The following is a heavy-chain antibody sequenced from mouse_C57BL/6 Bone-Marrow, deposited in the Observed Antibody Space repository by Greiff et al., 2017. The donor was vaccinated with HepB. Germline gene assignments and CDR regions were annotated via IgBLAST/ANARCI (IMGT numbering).Heavy chain of an antibody. V-gene: IGHV1-55*01. CDR1: GYTFTSYW. CDR2: IYPGSGST. J-gene: IGHJ1*03. CDR3: AGTTVVASYWYFDV. D-gene: IGHD1-1*01. Sequence: VQLQQPGAELVKPGASVKMSCKASGYTFTSYWITWVKQRPGQGLEWIGDIYPGSGSTNYNEKFKSKATLTVDTSSSTAYMQLSSLTSEDSAVYYCAGTTVVASYWYFDVWGTGTTVTVSS.